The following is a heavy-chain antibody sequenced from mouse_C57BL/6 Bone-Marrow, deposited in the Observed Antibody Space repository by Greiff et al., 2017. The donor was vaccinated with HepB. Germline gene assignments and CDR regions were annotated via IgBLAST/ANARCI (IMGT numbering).Heavy chain of an antibody. V-gene: IGHV3-1*01. J-gene: IGHJ3*01. D-gene: IGHD1-1*01. CDR3: ARAPSYYGSTWFAY. CDR1: GYSITSGYD. CDR2: ISYSGST. Sequence: EVKLQESGPGMVKPSQSLSLTCTVTGYSITSGYDWHWIRHFPGNKLEWMGYISYSGSTNYNPSLKSRISITHDTSKNHFFLKLNSVTTEDTATYYCARAPSYYGSTWFAYWGQGTLVTVSA.